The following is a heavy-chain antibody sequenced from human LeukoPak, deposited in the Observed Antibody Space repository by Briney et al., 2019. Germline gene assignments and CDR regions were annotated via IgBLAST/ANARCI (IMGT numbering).Heavy chain of an antibody. Sequence: PGGSLRLSCAASGFTFSSYAMHWVCQAPGKGLEWVAVISYDGSNKYYADSVKGRFTISRDNSKNTLYLQMNSLRAEDTAVYYCAREGALGDNPPLDYWGQGTLVTVSS. D-gene: IGHD2-21*02. V-gene: IGHV3-30*04. J-gene: IGHJ4*02. CDR2: ISYDGSNK. CDR3: AREGALGDNPPLDY. CDR1: GFTFSSYA.